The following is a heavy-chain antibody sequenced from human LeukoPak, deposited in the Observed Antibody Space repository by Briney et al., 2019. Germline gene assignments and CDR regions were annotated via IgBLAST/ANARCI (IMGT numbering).Heavy chain of an antibody. V-gene: IGHV3-21*01. J-gene: IGHJ4*02. CDR2: ISSSSSYM. CDR1: GFTFSSYS. D-gene: IGHD6-19*01. Sequence: GGSLRLSCAASGFTFSSYSMNWVRQAPGKGLEWVSSISSSSSYMYYADSVKGRFTISRDNAKNSLYLQMNSLRAEDTAVYYCARDLGWAFDYWGQGTLVTVSS. CDR3: ARDLGWAFDY.